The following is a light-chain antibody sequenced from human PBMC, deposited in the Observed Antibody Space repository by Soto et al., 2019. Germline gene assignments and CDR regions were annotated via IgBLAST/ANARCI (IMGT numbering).Light chain of an antibody. V-gene: IGLV3-1*01. CDR1: KLGDKY. Sequence: SYELTQPPSVSVSPGQTASITCSGDKLGDKYASWYQQKPGQSPVLVIYQDIRRPSGIPERFSGSSSGNTATLTISGTQAMDEADYYCQAWDINTMVCGGGTKLTVL. J-gene: IGLJ2*01. CDR3: QAWDINTMV. CDR2: QDI.